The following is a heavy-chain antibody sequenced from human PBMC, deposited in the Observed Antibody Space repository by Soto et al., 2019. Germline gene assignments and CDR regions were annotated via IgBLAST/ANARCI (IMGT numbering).Heavy chain of an antibody. V-gene: IGHV3-30*03. J-gene: IGHJ3*02. CDR3: ARQLWLKLGAFDI. D-gene: IGHD5-18*01. CDR1: GFTFSSYG. CDR2: ISYDGSNK. Sequence: QVQLVESGGGVVQPGRSLRLSCAASGFTFSSYGMHWVRQAPGKGLEWVAVISYDGSNKYYADSVKGRFTISRDNSKNTLYLQMNRLRAEDTAVYYCARQLWLKLGAFDIWGQGTMVTVSS.